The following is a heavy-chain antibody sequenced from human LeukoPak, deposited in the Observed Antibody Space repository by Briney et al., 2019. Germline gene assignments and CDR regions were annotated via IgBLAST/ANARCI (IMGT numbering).Heavy chain of an antibody. D-gene: IGHD7-27*01. Sequence: GSLRLSCAASGFTFSDYYMSWIRQAPGKGLEWIGYIYYSGSTNYNPSLKSRVTISVDASKNQFSLKLSSVTAADTAVYYCARAGDALDYWGQGTLVTDSS. CDR1: GFTFSDYY. CDR2: IYYSGST. J-gene: IGHJ4*02. V-gene: IGHV4-59*01. CDR3: ARAGDALDY.